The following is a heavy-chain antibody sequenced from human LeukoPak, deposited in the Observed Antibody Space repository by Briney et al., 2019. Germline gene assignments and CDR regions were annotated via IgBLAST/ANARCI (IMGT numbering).Heavy chain of an antibody. J-gene: IGHJ4*02. D-gene: IGHD3-3*01. Sequence: PGGSLRLSCAASGITFSSYEMNWVRQAPGKGREGVSSTSRGGNTIYYTDCVERRFNISRDSAKTSLYLQMNRLRAEDTAVYYCASPLSGYYFDYGGQGTLVTVSS. CDR1: GITFSSYE. CDR3: ASPLSGYYFDY. CDR2: TSRGGNTI. V-gene: IGHV3-48*03.